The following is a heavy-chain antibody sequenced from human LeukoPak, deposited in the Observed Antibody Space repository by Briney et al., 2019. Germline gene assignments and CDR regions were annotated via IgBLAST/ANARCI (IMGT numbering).Heavy chain of an antibody. CDR2: ISSSSSTI. CDR3: AREYCSSTSCLYDY. D-gene: IGHD2-2*01. CDR1: GFTFSSYG. J-gene: IGHJ4*02. V-gene: IGHV3-48*01. Sequence: PGGSLRLSCAASGFTFSSYGMNWVRQAPGKGLEWVSCISSSSSTIYYADSVKGRFTISRDKAKNSLYLQMNSLRAEDTAVYYCAREYCSSTSCLYDYWGQGTLVTVSS.